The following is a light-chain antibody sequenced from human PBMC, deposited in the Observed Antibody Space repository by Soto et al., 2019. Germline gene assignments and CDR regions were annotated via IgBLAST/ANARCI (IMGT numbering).Light chain of an antibody. CDR1: ESVSIS. V-gene: IGKV3D-15*01. Sequence: EVVLTQSPATLSVSPGEGATLSCMASESVSISLAWYQHQPGQPPRLLIHGASTRASGVPPRFSGSGSGTDFTLTITSLQSEDYAVYFCQQYHVGPKWTFGQGTKVDIK. J-gene: IGKJ1*01. CDR2: GAS. CDR3: QQYHVGPKWT.